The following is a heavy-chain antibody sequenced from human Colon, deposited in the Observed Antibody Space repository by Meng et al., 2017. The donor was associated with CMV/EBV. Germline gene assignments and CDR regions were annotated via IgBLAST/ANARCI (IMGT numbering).Heavy chain of an antibody. CDR3: ARGRRIVGATVSYYYGMDV. Sequence: SETLSLTCAVYGGSFSGYYWSWIRQPPGKGLEWIGEINHSGSTNYNPSLKSRVTISVDTSKNQFSLKLSSVTAADTAVYYCARGRRIVGATVSYYYGMDVWGQGTMVTVSS. J-gene: IGHJ6*02. D-gene: IGHD1-26*01. V-gene: IGHV4-34*01. CDR1: GGSFSGYY. CDR2: INHSGST.